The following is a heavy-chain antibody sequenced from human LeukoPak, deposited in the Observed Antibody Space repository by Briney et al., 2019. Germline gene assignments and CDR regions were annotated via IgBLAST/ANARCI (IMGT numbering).Heavy chain of an antibody. CDR2: IDRDGRVQ. CDR3: SRELTWSDP. D-gene: IGHD4/OR15-4a*01. CDR1: GFTTHYW. V-gene: IGHV3-7*01. Sequence: QAGGSLRLSCTASGFTTHYWLNWVRQSPGKGLGWVANIDRDGRVQHYVDSVEGRFTISRDSAKNSPALQMHSLRIEDTAVYYCSRELTWSDPWGQGTLVTVSS. J-gene: IGHJ5*02.